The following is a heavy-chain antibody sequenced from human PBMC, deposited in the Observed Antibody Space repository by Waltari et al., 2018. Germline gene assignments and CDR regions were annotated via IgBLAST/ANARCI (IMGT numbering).Heavy chain of an antibody. D-gene: IGHD2-8*02. Sequence: EVQLVQSGAEVKKPGESLKISCKGSGYSFTSYGIGRVRQRSGGALEWMGIILPGNSNTKYSPSFQGHVTFSADKAISTAYLQWSTLKTADTGIYYCTREVVVDGAHFIPDSWGQGTLVTVSS. J-gene: IGHJ4*02. CDR2: ILPGNSNT. V-gene: IGHV5-51*01. CDR3: TREVVVDGAHFIPDS. CDR1: GYSFTSYG.